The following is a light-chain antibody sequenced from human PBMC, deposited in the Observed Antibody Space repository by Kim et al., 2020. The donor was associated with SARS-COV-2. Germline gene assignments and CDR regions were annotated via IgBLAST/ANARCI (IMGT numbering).Light chain of an antibody. CDR1: SGHSTYA. J-gene: IGLJ3*02. CDR3: QTWGTGIRV. Sequence: QLVLTQSPSASASLGASVKLTCNLSSGHSTYAIAWHQQQPGKGPRYLMKLNSDGSHIKGDGIPNRFSGSSSGAERYLTISSLRSEDEADYYCQTWGTGIRVFGGGTKVTVL. V-gene: IGLV4-69*01. CDR2: LNSDGSH.